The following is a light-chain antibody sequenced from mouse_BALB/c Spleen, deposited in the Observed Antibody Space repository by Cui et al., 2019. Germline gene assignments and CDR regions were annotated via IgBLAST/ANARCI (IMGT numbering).Light chain of an antibody. J-gene: IGKJ4*01. CDR3: QQYHSYLIFT. Sequence: QIVLTQSPAIMSASPGEKVTISCSASSSVSYMYWYQQKPGSSPKPWIYRTSNLASGVPARFSGSGSGTSYSLTISSMEAEDAATYYCQQYHSYLIFTFSSGTKLEIK. V-gene: IGKV4-61*01. CDR2: RTS. CDR1: SSVSY.